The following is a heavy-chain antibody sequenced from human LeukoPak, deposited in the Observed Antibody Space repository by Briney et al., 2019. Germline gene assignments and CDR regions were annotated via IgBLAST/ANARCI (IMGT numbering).Heavy chain of an antibody. CDR3: ARDSDVLRYFDWSRHFDY. CDR2: INPNSGGT. D-gene: IGHD3-9*01. Sequence: ASVKVSCKASGYTFAGYYMHWVRQAPGKGLEWMGRINPNSGGTNYAQKFQRRVTMTRDTSISTAYMELSRLRSDDTAVYYCARDSDVLRYFDWSRHFDYWGQGTLVTVSS. CDR1: GYTFAGYY. J-gene: IGHJ4*02. V-gene: IGHV1-2*06.